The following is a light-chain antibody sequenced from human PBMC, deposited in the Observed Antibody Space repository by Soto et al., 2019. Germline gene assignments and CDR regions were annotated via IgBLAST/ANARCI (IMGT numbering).Light chain of an antibody. CDR1: SSDVGDYNY. CDR3: SSYTSTNPLV. CDR2: GVS. Sequence: QSALTQPASGSGSPGQSITISCTGTSSDVGDYNYVSWYQQHPGKAPKLIIYGVSNRPSGISNRFSGSKSGNTASLTISGLQAEDEADYYCSSYTSTNPLVFGGGTKLTVL. J-gene: IGLJ2*01. V-gene: IGLV2-14*01.